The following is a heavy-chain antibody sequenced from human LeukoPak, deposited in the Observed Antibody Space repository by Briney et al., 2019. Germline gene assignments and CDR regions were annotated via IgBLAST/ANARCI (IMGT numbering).Heavy chain of an antibody. D-gene: IGHD3-10*02. CDR2: IRYNGNNQ. J-gene: IGHJ6*04. CDR1: GFTFNNYG. Sequence: PGGSLRLSCAASGFTFNNYGMHRVRQAPGKGLEWVAFIRYNGNNQYYADSVKGRFTISRDNAKNSLYLQMNSLRAEDTAVYYCAELGITMIGGVWGKGTTVTISS. V-gene: IGHV3-30*02. CDR3: AELGITMIGGV.